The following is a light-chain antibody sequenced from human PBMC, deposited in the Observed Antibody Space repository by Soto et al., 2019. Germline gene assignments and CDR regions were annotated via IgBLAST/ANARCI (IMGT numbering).Light chain of an antibody. CDR1: GSNIGAGYD. CDR3: QSYDSTLDARYV. J-gene: IGLJ1*01. V-gene: IGLV1-40*01. Sequence: QSVLTQPPSASGTPGQRVTISCTGSGSNIGAGYDVHWYQHRPGTAPKLLVFGDSHRPSGVPDRFSGSKSGTSASLAITGLQAEDEGDYYCQSYDSTLDARYVFGTGTKVTVL. CDR2: GDS.